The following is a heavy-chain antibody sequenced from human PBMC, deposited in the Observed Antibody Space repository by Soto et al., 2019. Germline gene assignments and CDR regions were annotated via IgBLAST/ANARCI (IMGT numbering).Heavy chain of an antibody. CDR1: GCSISSSDYY. V-gene: IGHV4-39*01. CDR2: VYYSGST. CDR3: ARHGGYTSTGGYYYYYMDV. D-gene: IGHD2-2*02. Sequence: SETLSLTCTVSGCSISSSDYYWVWIRQSPGKGLEWFGSVYYSGSTYYNPSLKSRVTISVDTSKNQFSLQLSSVTAADTAVYYCARHGGYTSTGGYYYYYMDVWGKGTTVTVSS. J-gene: IGHJ6*03.